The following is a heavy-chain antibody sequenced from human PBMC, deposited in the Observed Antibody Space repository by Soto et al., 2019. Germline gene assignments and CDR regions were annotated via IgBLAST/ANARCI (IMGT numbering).Heavy chain of an antibody. CDR3: AKDKGTAVTGTLDY. Sequence: GGSLRLSCAASGFTFSSYAMSWVRQAPGKGLQWVSSISDSGDITLYAGSVKGRFTISRDSSKNTLYLQMDSLRAEDTAVYYCAKDKGTAVTGTLDYWGQRTLVTVSS. J-gene: IGHJ4*02. D-gene: IGHD6-19*01. CDR2: ISDSGDIT. V-gene: IGHV3-23*01. CDR1: GFTFSSYA.